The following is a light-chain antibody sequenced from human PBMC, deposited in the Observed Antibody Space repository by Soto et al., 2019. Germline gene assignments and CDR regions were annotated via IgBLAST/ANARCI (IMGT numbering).Light chain of an antibody. V-gene: IGLV2-14*03. J-gene: IGLJ2*01. CDR1: SSDIGDYDY. CDR3: TSYSSGSTHVV. CDR2: DVN. Sequence: QSALTQPASVSGSPGQSITLSCTGTSSDIGDYDYVSWYQRHPGKVPKLIIYDVNNRPSGVSGRFSGSKSGNTASLTISGLQAEDEADYYCTSYSSGSTHVVFGGGTKVTVL.